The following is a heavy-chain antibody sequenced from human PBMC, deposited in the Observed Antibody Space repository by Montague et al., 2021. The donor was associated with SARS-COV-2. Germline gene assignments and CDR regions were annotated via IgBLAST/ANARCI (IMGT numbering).Heavy chain of an antibody. CDR1: GGSIDSYY. Sequence: SETLSLTCTVSGGSIDSYYCSWLRQPPGKGLEWIGYIYYRGTTNYNPSLKSRVTMSVDTSKNQFSLNLSSVTAADTAMYYYARELQYNWFDPWGQGTLVTVSS. D-gene: IGHD2-21*02. J-gene: IGHJ5*02. V-gene: IGHV4-59*01. CDR2: IYYRGTT. CDR3: ARELQYNWFDP.